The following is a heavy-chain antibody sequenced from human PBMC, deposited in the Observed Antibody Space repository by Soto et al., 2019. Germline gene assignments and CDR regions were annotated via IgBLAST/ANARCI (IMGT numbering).Heavy chain of an antibody. CDR3: TTQGFGGLHGLVDV. CDR2: ISNIGFT. V-gene: IGHV4-61*01. D-gene: IGHD3-10*01. Sequence: QVQLQESGPGLVKPSETLSLTCTVSGGSISSINNHFSNHYCSWIRLSPGKGREWIGYISNIGFTRYNPSLKSRVSISVDTSKNQFSLKLTSGTAADTAVYYCTTQGFGGLHGLVDVGGQGTTVTVSS. J-gene: IGHJ6*02. CDR1: GGSISSINNHFSNHY.